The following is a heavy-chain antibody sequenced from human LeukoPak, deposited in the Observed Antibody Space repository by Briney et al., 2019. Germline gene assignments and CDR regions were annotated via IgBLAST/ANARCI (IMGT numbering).Heavy chain of an antibody. CDR2: ISSSSSYI. J-gene: IGHJ3*02. V-gene: IGHV3-21*01. CDR1: GFTFSSYS. CDR3: ARGYDSSGYLPGDAFDI. D-gene: IGHD3-22*01. Sequence: GGSLRLSCAASGFTFSSYSMNWVRQAPGKGLEWVSSISSSSSYIYYADSVKGRFTISRDNAKNSLYLQMNSLRAEDTAVYYCARGYDSSGYLPGDAFDIWGQGTMVTVSS.